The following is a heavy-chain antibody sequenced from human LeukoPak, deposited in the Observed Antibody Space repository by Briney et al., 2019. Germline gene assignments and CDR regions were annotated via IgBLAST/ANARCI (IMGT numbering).Heavy chain of an antibody. CDR3: ARAGGYYYDSSGYYALDY. V-gene: IGHV1-18*01. Sequence: GASVKVSCKASGYTFTSYGISWVRQAPGQGLEWMGWISAYNGNTNYAQKLQGRVTMTPDTSTSTAYMELRSLRSDDTAVYYCARAGGYYYDSSGYYALDYWGQGTLVTVSS. J-gene: IGHJ4*02. D-gene: IGHD3-22*01. CDR1: GYTFTSYG. CDR2: ISAYNGNT.